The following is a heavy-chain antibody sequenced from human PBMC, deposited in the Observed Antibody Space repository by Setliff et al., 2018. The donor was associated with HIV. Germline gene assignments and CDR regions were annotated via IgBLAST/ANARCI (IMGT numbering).Heavy chain of an antibody. CDR1: GGSVSSYH. CDR3: GRLSETAMASFDS. J-gene: IGHJ4*02. D-gene: IGHD2-21*02. CDR2: IYKSGTT. V-gene: IGHV4-59*08. Sequence: SETLSLTCSVSGGSVSSYHWSWIRQPPGKGLEWIGYIYKSGTTNYSPSLKSRVTISAGPSKNQFSLKLTSVTAADTAVYYCGRLSETAMASFDSWGQGILVTVSS.